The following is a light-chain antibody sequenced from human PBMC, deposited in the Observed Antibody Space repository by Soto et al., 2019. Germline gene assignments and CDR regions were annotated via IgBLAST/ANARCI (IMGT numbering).Light chain of an antibody. Sequence: QSALTQPRSVSGSRGQSVTISCTGTSSDIGGYNYVSWYQQHPGKAPKLMIYDVIKRPSGVPDRFSGSKSGNTASLTIYGLQAEDEADYYCSSYAGSYTHVFGTGTKLTVL. J-gene: IGLJ1*01. CDR3: SSYAGSYTHV. CDR2: DVI. V-gene: IGLV2-11*01. CDR1: SSDIGGYNY.